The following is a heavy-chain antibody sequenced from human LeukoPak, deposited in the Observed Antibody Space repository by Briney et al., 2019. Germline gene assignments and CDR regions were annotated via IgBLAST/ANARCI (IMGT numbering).Heavy chain of an antibody. Sequence: GGSLRLSCAASGFTFSTYAMHWVRQAPGKGLEWVAVISYDGSNKYYADSVKGRFTISRDNSKNTLYLQMNSLRAEDTAVFYCARDRQGYCSGRSCYTYYFDYWGQGTLVTVSS. CDR1: GFTFSTYA. D-gene: IGHD2-2*02. J-gene: IGHJ4*02. CDR3: ARDRQGYCSGRSCYTYYFDY. CDR2: ISYDGSNK. V-gene: IGHV3-30-3*01.